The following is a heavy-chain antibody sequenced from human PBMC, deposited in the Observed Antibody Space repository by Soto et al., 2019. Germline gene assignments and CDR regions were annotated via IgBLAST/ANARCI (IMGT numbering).Heavy chain of an antibody. Sequence: GSLRLSCAASGFTFSIYWMHWVRQAPGKGLVWVSRINSDGSSTSYADSVKGRFTISRDNAKNTLYLQMNTLRAEDTAVYYCAKGMATILGWFDSWGQGTQVTVSS. CDR1: GFTFSIYW. J-gene: IGHJ5*01. CDR2: INSDGSST. V-gene: IGHV3-74*01. CDR3: AKGMATILGWFDS. D-gene: IGHD5-12*01.